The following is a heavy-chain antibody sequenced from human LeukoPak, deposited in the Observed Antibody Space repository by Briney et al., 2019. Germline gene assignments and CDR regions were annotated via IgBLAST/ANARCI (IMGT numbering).Heavy chain of an antibody. CDR2: ISRSSSYI. J-gene: IGHJ3*02. V-gene: IGHV3-21*01. D-gene: IGHD2-15*01. Sequence: GESLRLSCAASGFTFSSYSMNWVRQAPGKGLEWVSSISRSSSYIYYADSVKGRFTISRDNAKNSLYLQMNSLRAEDTAVYYCARDIVVVVAAPNANDAFDIWGQGTMVTVSS. CDR1: GFTFSSYS. CDR3: ARDIVVVVAAPNANDAFDI.